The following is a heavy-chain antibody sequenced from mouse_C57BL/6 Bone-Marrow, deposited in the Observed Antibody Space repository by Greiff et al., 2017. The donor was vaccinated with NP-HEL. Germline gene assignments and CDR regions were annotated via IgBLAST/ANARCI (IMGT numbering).Heavy chain of an antibody. Sequence: EVQLVESGGGLVKPGGSLKLSCAASGFTFSSYAMSWVRQTPEKRLEWVATISDGGSYTYYPDNVKGRFTISRDNAKNNLYLQMSHLKSEDTAMYYRARDLAYYSNYGFAYWGQGTLVTVSA. CDR1: GFTFSSYA. CDR2: ISDGGSYT. V-gene: IGHV5-4*01. D-gene: IGHD2-5*01. CDR3: ARDLAYYSNYGFAY. J-gene: IGHJ3*01.